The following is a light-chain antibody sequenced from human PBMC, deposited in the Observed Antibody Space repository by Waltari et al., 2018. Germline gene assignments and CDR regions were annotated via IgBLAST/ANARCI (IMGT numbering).Light chain of an antibody. CDR2: DVN. V-gene: IGLV2-14*03. CDR1: RSDVGGYDY. Sequence: QSALTQPASVSGSPGQSITISCPGTRSDVGGYDYVSWYQQHPDKAPKLLIYDVNNRPAGGSSRFSGSKSGNTASLTISGLQAEDEADYYCNSDTTSSTRVFGGGTKLTVL. J-gene: IGLJ3*02. CDR3: NSDTTSSTRV.